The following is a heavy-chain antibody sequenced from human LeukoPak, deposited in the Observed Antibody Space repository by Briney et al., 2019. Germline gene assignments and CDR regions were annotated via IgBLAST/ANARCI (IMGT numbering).Heavy chain of an antibody. CDR2: IYTSGST. V-gene: IGHV4-4*07. Sequence: SETLSLTCTVSGGSISSYYWSWIRQPAGKGLEWIGRIYTSGSTNYNPSLKSRVTMSVDTSKNQFSLKLSSVTAADTAVDYCAGGYRGDTAMGNYYYYYYMDVWGKGTTVTVSS. CDR1: GGSISSYY. J-gene: IGHJ6*03. D-gene: IGHD5-18*01. CDR3: AGGYRGDTAMGNYYYYYYMDV.